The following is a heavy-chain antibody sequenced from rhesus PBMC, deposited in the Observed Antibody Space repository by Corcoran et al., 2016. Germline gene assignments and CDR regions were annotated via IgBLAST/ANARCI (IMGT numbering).Heavy chain of an antibody. CDR1: GFTFSSYW. J-gene: IGHJ4*01. D-gene: IGHD4-35*01. CDR3: AKGEGNYGNYGPFDY. Sequence: EVQLVESGGGLAKPGGSLRLSCAASGFTFSSYWMNWVRQAPGKGLEWVSAINSGGRSTYYADSVKGRFTISRDNSKNTLSLQMNSLRAEDTSVYYCAKGEGNYGNYGPFDYWGQGVLVTVSS. CDR2: INSGGRST. V-gene: IGHV3S25*01.